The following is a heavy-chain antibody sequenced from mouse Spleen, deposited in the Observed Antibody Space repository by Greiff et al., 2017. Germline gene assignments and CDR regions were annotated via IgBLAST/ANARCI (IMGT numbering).Heavy chain of an antibody. J-gene: IGHJ1*01. CDR2: ISSGSSTI. V-gene: IGHV5-17*01. Sequence: EVHLVESGGGLVKPGGSLKLSCAASGFTFSDYGMHWVRQAPEKGLEWVAYISSGSSTIYYADTVKGRFTISRDNAKNTLFLQMTSLRSEDTAMYYCARNYYGTFYWYFDVWGAGTTVTVSS. D-gene: IGHD1-1*01. CDR3: ARNYYGTFYWYFDV. CDR1: GFTFSDYG.